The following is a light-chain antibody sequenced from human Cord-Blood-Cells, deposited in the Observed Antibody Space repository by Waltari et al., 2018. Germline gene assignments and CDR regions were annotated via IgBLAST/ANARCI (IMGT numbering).Light chain of an antibody. CDR2: DAS. V-gene: IGKV3-11*01. Sequence: EIVLTQSPATLSLSPGERSTLPCRASQSVSSYLAWYQQKPGQAPRLLIYDASNRATGIPARFSGGGSGTDFTRTISSLEPEDFAVYYCQQRSNWPPWTFGQGTKVEIK. CDR3: QQRSNWPPWT. J-gene: IGKJ1*01. CDR1: QSVSSY.